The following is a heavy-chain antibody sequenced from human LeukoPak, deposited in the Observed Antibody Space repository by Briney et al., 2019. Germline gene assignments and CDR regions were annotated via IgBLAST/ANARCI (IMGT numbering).Heavy chain of an antibody. V-gene: IGHV4-59*01. D-gene: IGHD2/OR15-2a*01. Sequence: SETLSLTCTVSGGSISSYYWSWIRQPPGKGLEWIGYIYYSGSTNYNPSLKSRVTISVDTSKNQFPLKLSSVTAADTAVYYCARDLWTKDDYWGQGTLVTVSS. CDR1: GGSISSYY. CDR2: IYYSGST. J-gene: IGHJ4*02. CDR3: ARDLWTKDDY.